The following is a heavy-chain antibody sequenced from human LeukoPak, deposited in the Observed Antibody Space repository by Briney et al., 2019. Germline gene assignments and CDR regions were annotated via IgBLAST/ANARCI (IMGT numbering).Heavy chain of an antibody. Sequence: GGSLRLSCAASGFTFDDYAMHWVRQAPGKGLEWVSGISWNSGNIYYEDSVKGRFTISRDNAKNSLYLQMNSPRAEDTALYYCAKGEAIRYFDWLLYDWGQGIPVTVSS. CDR1: GFTFDDYA. CDR2: ISWNSGNI. J-gene: IGHJ4*02. V-gene: IGHV3-9*01. CDR3: AKGEAIRYFDWLLYD. D-gene: IGHD3-9*01.